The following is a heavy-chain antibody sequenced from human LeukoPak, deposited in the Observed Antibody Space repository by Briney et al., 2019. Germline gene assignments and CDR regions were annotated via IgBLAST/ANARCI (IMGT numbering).Heavy chain of an antibody. Sequence: GGSLRLSCAASGFTFSSYWMSWVRKAPGKGLEWVASIKQDGSEKYFVDSVKGRFTIFRDNTENSLYLQMNSLRAEDTAIYYCARQSITAYSLHFNYWGQGILVTVSS. V-gene: IGHV3-7*01. CDR3: ARQSITAYSLHFNY. J-gene: IGHJ4*02. D-gene: IGHD6-6*01. CDR1: GFTFSSYW. CDR2: IKQDGSEK.